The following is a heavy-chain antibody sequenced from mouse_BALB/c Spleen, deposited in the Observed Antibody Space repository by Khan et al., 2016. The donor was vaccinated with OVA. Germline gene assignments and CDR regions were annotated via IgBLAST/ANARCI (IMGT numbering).Heavy chain of an antibody. CDR2: LWGDGST. CDR1: GFSLTDYG. V-gene: IGHV2-6-7*01. Sequence: VQLLETGPGLVAPSQSLSITCTVSGFSLTDYGVNWVRQPPGKSLEWLGMLWGDGSTDYNSALKSRLHINKDNSKSQVFLKMNSLQTDDTARYYCARELRLGGFAYWGQGTLVTVSA. CDR3: ARELRLGGFAY. D-gene: IGHD1-2*01. J-gene: IGHJ3*01.